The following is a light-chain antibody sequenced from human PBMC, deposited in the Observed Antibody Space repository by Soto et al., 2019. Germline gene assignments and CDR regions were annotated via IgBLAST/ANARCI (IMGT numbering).Light chain of an antibody. CDR1: SSDVGAYNF. V-gene: IGLV2-14*01. CDR3: SSYTSSNTPYV. Sequence: QSALTQPASVSGSPGQSMTISCTGSSSDVGAYNFVSWYQHHPGKAPQLILYEVTTRPSGVSSRFSGSKSGNTASLTISGLQADDEANYYCSSYTSSNTPYVFGTGTKV. J-gene: IGLJ1*01. CDR2: EVT.